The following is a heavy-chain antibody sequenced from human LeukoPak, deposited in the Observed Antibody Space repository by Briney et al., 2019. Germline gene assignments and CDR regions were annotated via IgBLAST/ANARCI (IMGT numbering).Heavy chain of an antibody. CDR3: ARHSTYIAAAGTFDY. CDR1: GGSISSYY. J-gene: IGHJ4*02. Sequence: SETLSLTCTVSGGSISSYYWSWIRQPPGKGLEWIGYIYYSGSTNYNPSFKSRVTISVDTSKNQFSLKLSSVTAADTAVYYCARHSTYIAAAGTFDYWGQGTLVTVSS. V-gene: IGHV4-59*08. CDR2: IYYSGST. D-gene: IGHD6-13*01.